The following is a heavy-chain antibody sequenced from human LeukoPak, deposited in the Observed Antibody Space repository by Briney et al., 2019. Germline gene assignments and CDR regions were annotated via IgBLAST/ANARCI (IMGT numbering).Heavy chain of an antibody. V-gene: IGHV1-46*01. D-gene: IGHD2-21*02. Sequence: ASVKVSCKASGYTFTSYYMQWVRQAPGQGLEWMGIINPSGGSTSYAQKFQGRVTMTRDTSTSTVYMELSSLRSEDTAVYYCARRLWAYCGGDCYAQFFDHWGQGTLVTVSS. CDR3: ARRLWAYCGGDCYAQFFDH. J-gene: IGHJ5*02. CDR2: INPSGGST. CDR1: GYTFTSYY.